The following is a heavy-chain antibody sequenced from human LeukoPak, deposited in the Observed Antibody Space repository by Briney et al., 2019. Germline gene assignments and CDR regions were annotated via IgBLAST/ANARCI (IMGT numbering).Heavy chain of an antibody. CDR2: INHSGST. V-gene: IGHV4-34*01. Sequence: PSETLSLTCAVYGGSFSGYYWSWIRQPPGKGLEWIGEINHSGSTNYNPSLKSRVTISVDTSKNQSSLKLSSVTAADTAVYYCVSGWVVIDYWGQGTLVTVSS. D-gene: IGHD3-22*01. CDR1: GGSFSGYY. J-gene: IGHJ4*02. CDR3: VSGWVVIDY.